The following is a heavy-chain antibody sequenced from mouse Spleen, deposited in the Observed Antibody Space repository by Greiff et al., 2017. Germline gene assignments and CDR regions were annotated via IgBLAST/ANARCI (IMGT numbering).Heavy chain of an antibody. Sequence: EVQVVESGGDLVKPGGSLKLSCAASGFTFSSYGMSWVRQTPDKRLEWVATISSGGSYTYYPDSVKGRFTISRDNAKNTLYLQMSSLKSEDTAMYYCARHPTQLTGHFDYWGQGTTLTVSS. CDR1: GFTFSSYG. V-gene: IGHV5-6*01. J-gene: IGHJ2*01. D-gene: IGHD4-1*01. CDR3: ARHPTQLTGHFDY. CDR2: ISSGGSYT.